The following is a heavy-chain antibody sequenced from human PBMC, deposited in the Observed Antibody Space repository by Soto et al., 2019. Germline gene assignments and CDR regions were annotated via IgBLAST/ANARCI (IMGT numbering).Heavy chain of an antibody. Sequence: GGSLRLSCSASGFTFSSYAMHWVRQAPGKGLEYVSAISSNGGSTYYADSVKGRFTISRDNSKNTLYLQMSSLRAEDTAVYYCVKASITMIVVAPPDYWGQGTLVTVSS. CDR1: GFTFSSYA. CDR2: ISSNGGST. V-gene: IGHV3-64D*08. CDR3: VKASITMIVVAPPDY. J-gene: IGHJ4*02. D-gene: IGHD3-22*01.